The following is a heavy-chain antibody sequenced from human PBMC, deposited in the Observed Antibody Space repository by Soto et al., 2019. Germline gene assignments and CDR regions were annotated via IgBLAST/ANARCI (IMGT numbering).Heavy chain of an antibody. Sequence: SETLSLTCTVSGGSISSSSYYWGWIRQPPGKGLEWIGSIYYSGSTYYNPSLKSRVTISVDTSKNQFSLKLSSVTAADTAVYYCARQVGYNWNDYYFDYWGQGTLVTVSS. CDR1: GGSISSSSYY. CDR2: IYYSGST. V-gene: IGHV4-39*01. J-gene: IGHJ4*02. D-gene: IGHD1-1*01. CDR3: ARQVGYNWNDYYFDY.